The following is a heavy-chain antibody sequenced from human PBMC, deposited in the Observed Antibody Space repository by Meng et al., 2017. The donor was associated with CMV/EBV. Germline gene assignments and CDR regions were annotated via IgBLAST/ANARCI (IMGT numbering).Heavy chain of an antibody. D-gene: IGHD3-10*01. CDR3: ARPDILVTLVVRGAFDV. Sequence: ASVKVSCKAFGYTFTGYHIHWVRQAPGQGLEWMGWMNPNTGGSNLAQKFQGRVTMTRDTSTNTAYMELNRLKPDDTAVYFCARPDILVTLVVRGAFDVWGQGTLVTVSS. J-gene: IGHJ3*01. CDR2: MNPNTGGS. V-gene: IGHV1-2*02. CDR1: GYTFTGYH.